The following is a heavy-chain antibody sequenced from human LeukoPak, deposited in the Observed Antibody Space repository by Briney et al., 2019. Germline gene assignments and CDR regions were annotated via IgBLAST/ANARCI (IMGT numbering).Heavy chain of an antibody. D-gene: IGHD2-15*01. CDR3: ASNIVVVVAASQVKAFDI. Sequence: GGSLRLSCAASGFTFSSYAMSWVRQAPGKGLEWVSAISGSGGSTYYADSVKGRFTISRDNSKNTLYLQMNSLRAEDTAVYYCASNIVVVVAASQVKAFDIWGQGTMVTVSS. J-gene: IGHJ3*02. V-gene: IGHV3-23*01. CDR1: GFTFSSYA. CDR2: ISGSGGST.